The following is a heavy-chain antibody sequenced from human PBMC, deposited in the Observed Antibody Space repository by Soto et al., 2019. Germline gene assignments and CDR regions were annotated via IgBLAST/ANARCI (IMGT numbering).Heavy chain of an antibody. V-gene: IGHV3-30-3*01. CDR2: ISYDGSNK. CDR1: GFTFSSYA. CDR3: ARDRGDSPYYYYGMDV. Sequence: QVQLVESGGGVVQPGRSLRLSCAASGFTFSSYAMHWVRQAPGKGLEWVAVISYDGSNKYYADSVKGRFTISRDNSKNTLYLQMNSLRAEDTAVYYCARDRGDSPYYYYGMDVWGQGTPVTVSS. J-gene: IGHJ6*02. D-gene: IGHD2-21*02.